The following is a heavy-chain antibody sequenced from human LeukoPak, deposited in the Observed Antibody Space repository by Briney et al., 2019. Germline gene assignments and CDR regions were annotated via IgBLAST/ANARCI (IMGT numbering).Heavy chain of an antibody. CDR1: GFTFSSYA. CDR2: ISYDGSNK. J-gene: IGHJ5*02. Sequence: PGRSLRLSCAASGFTFSSYAMHWVRQAPGKGLEWVAVISYDGSNKYYADSVKGRFTISRDNSKNTLYLQMNSLRAEDTAVYYCATGSGTWGQGTRVTVSS. CDR3: ATGSGT. V-gene: IGHV3-30-3*01.